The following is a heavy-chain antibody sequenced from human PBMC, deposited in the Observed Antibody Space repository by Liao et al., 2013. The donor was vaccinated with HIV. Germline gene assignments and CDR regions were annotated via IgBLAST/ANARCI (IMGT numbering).Heavy chain of an antibody. V-gene: IGHV4-4*09. Sequence: QVQLQESGPGLVKPSETLSLTCTVSGGSISSYYWGWIRQAPGKGLEYIGTIYSSGRTNLNSSFKSRVTISMDTSKNQFSMKMSSVTATDTAVYYCAKSDYGTGSDRYSYFYTDVWGEGTTVTVSS. J-gene: IGHJ6*03. CDR1: GGSISSYY. CDR3: AKSDYGTGSDRYSYFYTDV. CDR2: IYSSGRT. D-gene: IGHD3-10*01.